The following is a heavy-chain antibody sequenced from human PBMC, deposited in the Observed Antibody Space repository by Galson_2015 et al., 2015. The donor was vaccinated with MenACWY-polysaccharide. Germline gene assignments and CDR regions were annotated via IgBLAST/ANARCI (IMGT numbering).Heavy chain of an antibody. CDR3: AKGAAHYGSGNYYDY. D-gene: IGHD3-10*01. Sequence: SLRLSCASSGVIFSSYGMGWVRQAPGKGLEWVSGLSPTTGNTYYADSVRGRFTISRDNSKNTLYLQMNSLRAEDTAVYYCAKGAAHYGSGNYYDYWGQGTQVTVSS. V-gene: IGHV3-23*01. CDR2: LSPTTGNT. CDR1: GVIFSSYG. J-gene: IGHJ4*02.